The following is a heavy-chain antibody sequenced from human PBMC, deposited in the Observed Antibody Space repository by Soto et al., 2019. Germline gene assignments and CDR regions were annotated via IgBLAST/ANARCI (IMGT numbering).Heavy chain of an antibody. CDR2: IYYSGST. J-gene: IGHJ6*03. CDR3: ARLSEVTTYYYYYYMDV. D-gene: IGHD4-17*01. Sequence: PSETLSLTCTVXGGSISSYYWSWIRQPPGKGLEWIGYIYYSGSTNYNPSLKSRVTISVDTSKNQFSLKLSSVTAADTAVYYCARLSEVTTYYYYYYMDVWGKGTTVTVSS. CDR1: GGSISSYY. V-gene: IGHV4-59*08.